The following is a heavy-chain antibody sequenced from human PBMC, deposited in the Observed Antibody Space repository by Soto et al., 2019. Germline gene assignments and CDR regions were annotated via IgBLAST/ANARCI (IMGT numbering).Heavy chain of an antibody. J-gene: IGHJ4*02. CDR3: AKPSGLSGKNRAFCY. Sequence: PGGSLRLSCATSGFTFRNYAMNWVRQAPGKGLEWVSGISGSADSTYYADSVRGRFTISRDNSKNTVSLQMNSLRVEDTAVYYCAKPSGLSGKNRAFCYWSQGTLVTVSS. CDR1: GFTFRNYA. D-gene: IGHD1-26*01. CDR2: ISGSADST. V-gene: IGHV3-23*01.